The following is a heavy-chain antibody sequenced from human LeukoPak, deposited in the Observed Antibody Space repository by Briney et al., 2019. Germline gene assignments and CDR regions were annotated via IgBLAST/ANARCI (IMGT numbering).Heavy chain of an antibody. Sequence: PGGSLRLSCAASGFTFSSYAMHWVRQAPGKGLEWVAVISYDGSNKYYADSVKGRFTISRDNSKNTLYLQMNSLRAEDTAVYYCARVSGSYCGGDCSRDYYYYMDVWGKGTTVTVSS. CDR2: ISYDGSNK. CDR3: ARVSGSYCGGDCSRDYYYYMDV. CDR1: GFTFSSYA. J-gene: IGHJ6*03. V-gene: IGHV3-30-3*01. D-gene: IGHD2-21*01.